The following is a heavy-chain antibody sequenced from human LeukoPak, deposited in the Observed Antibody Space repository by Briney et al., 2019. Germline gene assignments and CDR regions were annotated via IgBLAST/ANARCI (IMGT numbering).Heavy chain of an antibody. CDR1: GFTFSSYA. D-gene: IGHD3-22*01. J-gene: IGHJ4*02. CDR2: ISGSGGST. V-gene: IGHV3-23*01. Sequence: GGSLRLSCAASGFTFSSYAMSWVRQAPGKGLEWVSAISGSGGSTYYADSVKGRFTISRDNSKNTLYLQMNSLRAEDTAVYYCAKDRGYYDSSGYYQDYWGQGTLVTVSS. CDR3: AKDRGYYDSSGYYQDY.